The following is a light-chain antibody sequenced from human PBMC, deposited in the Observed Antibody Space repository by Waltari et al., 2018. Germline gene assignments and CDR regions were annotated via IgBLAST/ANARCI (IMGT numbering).Light chain of an antibody. J-gene: IGLJ3*02. Sequence: QSVLTQPPSASGTPGQKVTISCNGSSSNIGNNYVYWYQQFPGTAPKLLIFKNNQRPSGVPDRFSDSKSGTSASLAINGLRSEDEADYYCAAWDDSLSGLVLGGGTKVTVL. CDR2: KNN. CDR3: AAWDDSLSGLV. CDR1: SSNIGNNY. V-gene: IGLV1-47*01.